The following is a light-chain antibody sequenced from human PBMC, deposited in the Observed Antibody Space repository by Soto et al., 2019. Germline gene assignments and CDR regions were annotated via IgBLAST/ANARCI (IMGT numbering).Light chain of an antibody. CDR3: WWYGGRS. V-gene: IGLV2-11*01. CDR2: DVS. J-gene: IGLJ1*01. Sequence: QSALTQPRSGSGSPGQSVTISCTGTSSDFGGHNYVSWYQQHPRKAPKCMIYDVSKRPSGVPDRFSGSKSGNTAYLTISGLNAEDEADYYCWWYGGRSFGTGTKGTV. CDR1: SSDFGGHNY.